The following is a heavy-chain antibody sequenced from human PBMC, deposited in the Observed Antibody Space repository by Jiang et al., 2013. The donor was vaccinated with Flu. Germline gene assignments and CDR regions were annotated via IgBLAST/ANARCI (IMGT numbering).Heavy chain of an antibody. V-gene: IGHV4-34*01. Sequence: LLKPSETLSLMCAVYGGSFSGYYWSWIRQPPGKGLEWIGEINHSGGTNYNPSLKSRVTISVDTSKNQFSLKLSSVTAADTAMYYCARHGVLKDGDYSYYFDYWGQGTLVTVSS. CDR2: INHSGGT. CDR1: GGSFSGYY. CDR3: ARHGVLKDGDYSYYFDY. J-gene: IGHJ4*02. D-gene: IGHD4-17*01.